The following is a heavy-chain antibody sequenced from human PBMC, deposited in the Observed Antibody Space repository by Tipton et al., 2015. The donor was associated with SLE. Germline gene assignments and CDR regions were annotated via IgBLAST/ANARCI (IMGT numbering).Heavy chain of an antibody. Sequence: TLSLTCAVSGASVSSSDWWTWVRQPPGKGLEWIGEIYYSGSTNYNPSLKSRVTISVDKSKNQFSLKLSSVTAADTAVYYCARDREMAGAFDIWGQGTMVTVSS. J-gene: IGHJ3*02. CDR3: ARDREMAGAFDI. CDR2: IYYSGST. CDR1: GASVSSSDW. V-gene: IGHV4-4*02. D-gene: IGHD5-24*01.